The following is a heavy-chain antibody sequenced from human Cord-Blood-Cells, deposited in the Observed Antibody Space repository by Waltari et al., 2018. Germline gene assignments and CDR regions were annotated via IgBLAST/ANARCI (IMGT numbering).Heavy chain of an antibody. CDR2: INHSGST. J-gene: IGHJ5*02. V-gene: IGHV4-34*01. CDR3: ARGPVFGVVINWFDP. CDR1: VGSFSGYY. D-gene: IGHD3-3*01. Sequence: QVQLQQWGAGLLKPSETLSLTCAVYVGSFSGYYWSWLRQPPGKGLEWIGEINHSGSTNYNPSLKSRVTISVDTSKNQFSLKLSSVTAADTAVYYCARGPVFGVVINWFDPWGQGTLVTVSS.